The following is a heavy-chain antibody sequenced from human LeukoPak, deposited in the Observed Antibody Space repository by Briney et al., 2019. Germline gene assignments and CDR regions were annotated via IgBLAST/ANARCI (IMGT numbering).Heavy chain of an antibody. CDR3: APLWFGTNDNPWDLAY. V-gene: IGHV1-69*06. J-gene: IGHJ4*02. CDR1: GGTFSSYA. CDR2: IIPIFGTA. Sequence: ASVKVSCKASGGTFSSYAISWVRQAPGQGLEWMGGIIPIFGTANYAQKFQGRVTITADKSTSTAYMELSSLRSEDTAVYYCAPLWFGTNDNPWDLAYWGQGTLVTVSS. D-gene: IGHD3-10*01.